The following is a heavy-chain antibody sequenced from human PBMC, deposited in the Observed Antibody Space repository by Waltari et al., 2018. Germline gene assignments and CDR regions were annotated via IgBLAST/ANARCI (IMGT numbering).Heavy chain of an antibody. D-gene: IGHD2-2*02. V-gene: IGHV1-69*13. J-gene: IGHJ4*02. Sequence: QVQLVQSGAEVKKPGSSVKVSCKASGGIFSRYGISWVRQAPGQGLEWMGRIIPIFGTPNYAQKFHGRVTITADRSTSTAYMELNSLRSEDTAVYYCATAERFCSSTSCYTGFDYWGQGTLVTVSS. CDR3: ATAERFCSSTSCYTGFDY. CDR1: GGIFSRYG. CDR2: IIPIFGTP.